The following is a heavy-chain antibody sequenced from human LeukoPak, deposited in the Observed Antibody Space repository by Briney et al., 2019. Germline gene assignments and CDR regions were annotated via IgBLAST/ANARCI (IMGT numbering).Heavy chain of an antibody. Sequence: GGSLRLSCAASGFTVSSSYMSWVRQAPGKGLEWVSIISSAGTTYYADSVKGRFTISRDNSKNTLFLQMNSLRADDTAVYYCVKDYGENPFDYWGQGTLVTVSS. CDR3: VKDYGENPFDY. CDR1: GFTVSSSY. CDR2: ISSAGTT. J-gene: IGHJ4*02. D-gene: IGHD4-17*01. V-gene: IGHV3-66*01.